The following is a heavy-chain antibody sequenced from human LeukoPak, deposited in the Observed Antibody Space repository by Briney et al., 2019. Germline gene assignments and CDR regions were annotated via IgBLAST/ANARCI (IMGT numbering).Heavy chain of an antibody. D-gene: IGHD2-15*01. V-gene: IGHV4-34*01. Sequence: PSETLSLTCAVCGGSFSGYYWSWIRQPPGKGLEWIGEINHSGSTNYNPSLKSRVTISVDTSKNQFSLKLSSVTAADTAVYYCARSYCSGGSCYGGMDYWGQGTLVTVSS. CDR3: ARSYCSGGSCYGGMDY. CDR1: GGSFSGYY. J-gene: IGHJ4*02. CDR2: INHSGST.